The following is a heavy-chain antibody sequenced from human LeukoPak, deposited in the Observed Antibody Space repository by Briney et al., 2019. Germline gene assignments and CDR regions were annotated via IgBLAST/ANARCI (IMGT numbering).Heavy chain of an antibody. D-gene: IGHD3-3*01. V-gene: IGHV3-21*01. Sequence: GGSLRLSCAASGFTFSSHSMNWVRQAPGKGLEWVSSISSSSSYIYYADSVKGRFTISRDNAKNSLYQQMNRLRAEDTAVNYYARDRGGFLEWLLNPKDAFDIWGQGTMVTVSS. CDR1: GFTFSSHS. CDR3: ARDRGGFLEWLLNPKDAFDI. CDR2: ISSSSSYI. J-gene: IGHJ3*02.